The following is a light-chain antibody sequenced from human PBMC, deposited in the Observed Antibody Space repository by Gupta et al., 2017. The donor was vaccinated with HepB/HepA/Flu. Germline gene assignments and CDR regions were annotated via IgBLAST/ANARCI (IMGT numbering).Light chain of an antibody. CDR2: GAS. CDR3: QQYNNGLART. CDR1: QSVRRN. V-gene: IGKV3-15*01. Sequence: EMVMTQSPAILSVSPGERATLSCRTSQSVRRNLAWYQQKPGQSPRLLIYGASTRATGVPGRFSGSGSGTEFTLTINSLRSEDFALYYCQQYNNGLARTFGPGTKVKIK. J-gene: IGKJ1*01.